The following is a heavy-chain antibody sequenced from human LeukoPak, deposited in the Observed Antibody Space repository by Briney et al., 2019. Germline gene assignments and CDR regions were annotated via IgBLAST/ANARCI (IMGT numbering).Heavy chain of an antibody. Sequence: GGSLRLSCAASGFIVSNAWMSWVRQAPGKGLEWIGRVKSKTDGGTTDYAAPVKGRFTISRDESENTLYLQMNSLKTEDTAVYYCTTDTGGSGGYYTFDQWGRGTLVAVSS. V-gene: IGHV3-15*01. J-gene: IGHJ4*02. CDR1: GFIVSNAW. D-gene: IGHD3-10*01. CDR3: TTDTGGSGGYYTFDQ. CDR2: VKSKTDGGTT.